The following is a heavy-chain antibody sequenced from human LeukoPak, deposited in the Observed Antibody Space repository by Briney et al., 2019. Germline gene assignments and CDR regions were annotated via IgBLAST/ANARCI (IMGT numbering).Heavy chain of an antibody. Sequence: SETLSLTCTASGGSISSGGYYWSWIRQHPGKGLEWIGYIYYSGSTYYNPSLKSRVTISVDTSKNQFSLKLSSVTAADTAVYYCASRPGYYYDSSGYQGRGAFDIWGQGTMVTVSS. CDR2: IYYSGST. CDR1: GGSISSGGYY. CDR3: ASRPGYYYDSSGYQGRGAFDI. J-gene: IGHJ3*02. D-gene: IGHD3-22*01. V-gene: IGHV4-31*03.